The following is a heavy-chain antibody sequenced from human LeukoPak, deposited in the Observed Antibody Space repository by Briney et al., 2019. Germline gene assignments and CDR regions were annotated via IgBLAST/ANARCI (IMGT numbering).Heavy chain of an antibody. CDR3: ARVSLPPYDFWSGYVYYFDC. D-gene: IGHD3-3*01. J-gene: IGHJ4*02. Sequence: GGSLRLSCAASGFTFSSYEMNWVRQAPGKGLEWVSYISSSGSTIYYADSVKGRLTISRDNAKNSLYLQMNSLRAEDTAVYYCARVSLPPYDFWSGYVYYFDCWGQGALVTVSS. CDR1: GFTFSSYE. CDR2: ISSSGSTI. V-gene: IGHV3-48*03.